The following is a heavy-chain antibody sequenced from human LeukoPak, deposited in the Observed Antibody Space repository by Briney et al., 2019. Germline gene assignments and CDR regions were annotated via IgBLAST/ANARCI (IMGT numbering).Heavy chain of an antibody. CDR3: ARGRTYYYGSGSPLLDY. V-gene: IGHV4-59*08. Sequence: SETLSLTCTVSGGSISSYYWSWIRQPPGKGLEWIGYIYYSGSTNYNPPLKSRVTISVDTSKNQFSLKLSSVTAADTAVYYCARGRTYYYGSGSPLLDYWGQGTLVTVSS. CDR2: IYYSGST. D-gene: IGHD3-10*01. CDR1: GGSISSYY. J-gene: IGHJ4*02.